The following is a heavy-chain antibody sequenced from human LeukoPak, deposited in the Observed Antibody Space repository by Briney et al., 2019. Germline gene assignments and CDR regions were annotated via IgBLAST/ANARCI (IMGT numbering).Heavy chain of an antibody. CDR2: IDPSDSYT. D-gene: IGHD3-10*01. Sequence: GESLKISCKGSGYSFTSYWISWVRQMPGKGLEWMGRIDPSDSYTNYSPSFQGHVTISADKSISTAYLQWSSLKASDTAMHYCARPNYYGSGSYLDDAFDIWGQGTMVTVSS. CDR3: ARPNYYGSGSYLDDAFDI. V-gene: IGHV5-10-1*01. J-gene: IGHJ3*02. CDR1: GYSFTSYW.